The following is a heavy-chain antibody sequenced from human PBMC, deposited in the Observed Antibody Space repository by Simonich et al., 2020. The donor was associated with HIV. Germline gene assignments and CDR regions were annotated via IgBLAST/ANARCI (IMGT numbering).Heavy chain of an antibody. D-gene: IGHD3-3*01. CDR3: ARRDRELILYFDY. J-gene: IGHJ4*02. Sequence: QVQLQQWGAGLLKPSETLSLTCAVYGGSFRGNDWSWIRQPPGKGLEWIGEITHSGITNYKSSLNSRATISVDKSKNQFSLKLSSVTAADTAIYYCARRDRELILYFDYWGQGNLVTVSS. CDR1: GGSFRGND. CDR2: ITHSGIT. V-gene: IGHV4-34*01.